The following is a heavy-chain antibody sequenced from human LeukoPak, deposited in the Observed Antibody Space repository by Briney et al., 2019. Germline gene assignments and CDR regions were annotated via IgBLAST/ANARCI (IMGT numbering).Heavy chain of an antibody. V-gene: IGHV5-51*01. J-gene: IGHJ4*02. CDR3: ARLPYDILTGYYTYTHFDY. CDR2: IYPGDSDT. CDR1: GYSFTSYW. D-gene: IGHD3-9*01. Sequence: GEYLKISCKGSGYSFTSYWIGWVRQMPGKGLEWMGIIYPGDSDTRYSPSFQGQVTISADKSISTAYLQWSSLKASDTAMYYCARLPYDILTGYYTYTHFDYWGQGTLVTVSS.